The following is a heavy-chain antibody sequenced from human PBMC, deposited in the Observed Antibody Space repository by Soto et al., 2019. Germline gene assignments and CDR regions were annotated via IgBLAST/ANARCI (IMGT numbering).Heavy chain of an antibody. CDR2: IWYDGSNE. Sequence: QVQLVESGGGVVQPGKSLRLSCEASGFAFSRYGMHWVRQAPGKGLEWVAVIWYDGSNEHYADSVKGRFTISRDNSKNTLYRQMTSLRPEDTAVYYCARDGTEAGIFLEYWGQGTLVTVSS. CDR3: ARDGTEAGIFLEY. J-gene: IGHJ4*02. D-gene: IGHD6-13*01. V-gene: IGHV3-33*01. CDR1: GFAFSRYG.